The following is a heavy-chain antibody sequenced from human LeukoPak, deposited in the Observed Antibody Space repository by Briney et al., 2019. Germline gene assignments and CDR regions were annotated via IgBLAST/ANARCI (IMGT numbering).Heavy chain of an antibody. CDR2: IYYSGST. J-gene: IGHJ4*02. CDR3: ARGIASYSSSWQLDY. Sequence: SETLSLTCTVSGGSISSYYWSWIRQPPGKGLEWIGYIYYSGSTNYNPSLKSRVTISVDTSKNQFSLKLSSVTAADTAVYYCARGIASYSSSWQLDYWGQGTLVTVSS. CDR1: GGSISSYY. D-gene: IGHD6-13*01. V-gene: IGHV4-59*01.